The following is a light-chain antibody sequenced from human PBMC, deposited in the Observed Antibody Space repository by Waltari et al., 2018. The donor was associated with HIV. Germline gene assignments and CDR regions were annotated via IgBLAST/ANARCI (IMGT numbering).Light chain of an antibody. CDR2: RGN. CDR3: AAWGDILSGWV. V-gene: IGLV1-47*01. J-gene: IGLJ3*02. CDR1: SANVGNT. Sequence: QSVLTQPPSASGTPGQRVTIPCSGSSANVGNTVYWYQQLPGTAPKVLIYRGNQRATGDPDRFSGSRSGTSGSLDVSGLRAEDEANYFCAAWGDILSGWVFGGGTKLTVL.